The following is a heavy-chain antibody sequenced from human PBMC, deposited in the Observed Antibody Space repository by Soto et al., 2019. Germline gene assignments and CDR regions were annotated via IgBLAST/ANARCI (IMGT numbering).Heavy chain of an antibody. V-gene: IGHV3-66*01. CDR1: GFTVSSNY. CDR2: IYSGGST. Sequence: GGSLRLSCAASGFTVSSNYMSWVRQAPGKGLEWISVIYSGGSTYYADSVKGRFTISRDNSKNTLYLQMNSLRAEDTAVYYCARDSYDSSGYFWPHDYWGQGTLVTVSS. D-gene: IGHD3-22*01. CDR3: ARDSYDSSGYFWPHDY. J-gene: IGHJ4*02.